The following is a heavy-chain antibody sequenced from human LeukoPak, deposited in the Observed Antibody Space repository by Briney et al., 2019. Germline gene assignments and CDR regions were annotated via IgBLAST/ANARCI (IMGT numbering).Heavy chain of an antibody. Sequence: SETLSLTCAVSGYPLNNAYYWVWIRQPPGKGLGWIGRLYHPDSTYYNPFLKSRDTISRDQSQYHVSMQLSPVTAADTAVYYCARDRGSGYHTGFDAFDIWGQGTMVTVSS. J-gene: IGHJ3*02. CDR3: ARDRGSGYHTGFDAFDI. V-gene: IGHV4-38-2*02. CDR1: GYPLNNAYY. D-gene: IGHD3-22*01. CDR2: LYHPDST.